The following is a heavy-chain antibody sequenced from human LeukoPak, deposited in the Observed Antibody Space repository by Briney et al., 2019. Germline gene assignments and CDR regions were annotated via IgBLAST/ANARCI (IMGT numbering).Heavy chain of an antibody. CDR1: GYSFTSYW. CDR2: IYPGDSDT. J-gene: IGHJ6*02. D-gene: IGHD1-1*01. Sequence: GESLKISCKGSGYSFTSYWIGWVRQMPGKGLEWMGIIYPGDSDTRYSPSFQGQVTISADKSISTAYLQWSSLKASDTAMYYCAAILNWNDDYYGMDVWGQGTTVTVSS. V-gene: IGHV5-51*01. CDR3: AAILNWNDDYYGMDV.